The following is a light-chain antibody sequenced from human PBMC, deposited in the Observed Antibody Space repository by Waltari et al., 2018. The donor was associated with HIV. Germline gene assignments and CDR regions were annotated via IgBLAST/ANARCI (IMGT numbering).Light chain of an antibody. CDR1: SGHTTYA. Sequence: QLVLTQSPSASASLGASVKLTCTLSSGHTTYAIAWHQQQPGKGPRYLMKLNSDGSHSKGDGIPDRLSGSSSGAERYLTISSLQSEDEADYYCQTWDTGVRVFGGGTKLTVL. J-gene: IGLJ3*02. CDR3: QTWDTGVRV. CDR2: LNSDGSH. V-gene: IGLV4-69*01.